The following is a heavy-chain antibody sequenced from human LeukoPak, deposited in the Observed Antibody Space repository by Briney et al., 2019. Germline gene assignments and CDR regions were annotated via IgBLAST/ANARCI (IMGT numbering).Heavy chain of an antibody. CDR3: ARAGSGYTSPSDY. J-gene: IGHJ4*02. D-gene: IGHD6-13*01. CDR1: GFTFSSYA. Sequence: GGSLRLSCAASGFTFSSYAMSWVRHAPGKGLVWVSRISSDGSSTTYADSVKGRFTISRDNAKNTLYLQMNSLRAEDTAVYYCARAGSGYTSPSDYWGQGTLVTVSS. CDR2: ISSDGSST. V-gene: IGHV3-74*01.